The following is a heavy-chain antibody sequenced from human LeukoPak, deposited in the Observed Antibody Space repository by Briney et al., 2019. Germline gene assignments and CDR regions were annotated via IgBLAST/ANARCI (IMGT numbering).Heavy chain of an antibody. D-gene: IGHD5-24*01. J-gene: IGHJ4*02. Sequence: PSETLSLTCAVSGGSCYDYYCSWIRQPPGKGLEWIGEIHPHGIFYYNSSLTSRVTISIDTSKSQFSLRLTSVTAADTAFYYCARGRDRSKAGDHWGQGSLVTVSS. CDR3: ARGRDRSKAGDH. CDR2: IHPHGIF. CDR1: GGSCYDYY. V-gene: IGHV4-34*01.